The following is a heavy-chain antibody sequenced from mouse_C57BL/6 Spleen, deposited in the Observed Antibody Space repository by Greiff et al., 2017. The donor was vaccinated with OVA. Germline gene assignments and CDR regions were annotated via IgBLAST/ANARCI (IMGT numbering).Heavy chain of an antibody. CDR1: GYSITSGYY. V-gene: IGHV3-6*01. CDR3: ASDGYYYFDY. J-gene: IGHJ2*01. Sequence: EVKLMESGPGLVKPSQSLSLTCSVTGYSITSGYYWNWIRQSPGNKLEWMGYISYDGSNNYNPSLKNRISITRDTSKNQFFLKLNSVTTEDTATYYCASDGYYYFDYWGQGTTLTVSS. CDR2: ISYDGSN. D-gene: IGHD2-3*01.